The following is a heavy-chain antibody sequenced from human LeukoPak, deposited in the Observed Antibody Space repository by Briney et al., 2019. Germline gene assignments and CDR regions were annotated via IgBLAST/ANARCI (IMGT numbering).Heavy chain of an antibody. CDR3: ARWFCSSTSCYYDY. V-gene: IGHV3-53*01. CDR2: IYSDGTT. CDR1: GLTVSSNY. D-gene: IGHD2-2*01. J-gene: IGHJ4*02. Sequence: GGSLRLSCAASGLTVSSNYMSWVRQAPGMGLEWVSIIYSDGTTYYVDSVKGRFTISRDNSKNTLYLQMNSLRAEDTAVYYCARWFCSSTSCYYDYWGQGTLVTVPS.